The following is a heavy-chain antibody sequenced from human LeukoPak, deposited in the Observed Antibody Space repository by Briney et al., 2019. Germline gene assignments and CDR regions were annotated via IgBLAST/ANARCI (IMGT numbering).Heavy chain of an antibody. J-gene: IGHJ4*02. CDR2: IRQDGSEI. D-gene: IGHD1-26*01. CDR3: ARDKIVGATYFDY. CDR1: GFALSSYA. Sequence: GGSLRLSCAASGFALSSYAMSWVRQAPGKGLEWVASIRQDGSEIYYVDSVKGRFTISRDNAKNSLFLQMNSLRAEDTAVYYCARDKIVGATYFDYWGQGTLVTVSS. V-gene: IGHV3-7*01.